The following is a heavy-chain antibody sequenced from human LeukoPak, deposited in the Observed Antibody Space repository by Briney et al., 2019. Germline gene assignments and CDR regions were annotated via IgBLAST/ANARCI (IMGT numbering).Heavy chain of an antibody. CDR1: GFTFNNYA. D-gene: IGHD5-24*01. CDR3: ARERWLHLAFDI. Sequence: GGSLRLSCAVSGFTFNNYAMTWVRQVPGKGLEWVAVISYDGSNKYYADSVKGRFTISRDNSKNTLYLQMNSLRAEDTAVYYCARERWLHLAFDIWGQGTMVTVSS. V-gene: IGHV3-30-3*01. CDR2: ISYDGSNK. J-gene: IGHJ3*02.